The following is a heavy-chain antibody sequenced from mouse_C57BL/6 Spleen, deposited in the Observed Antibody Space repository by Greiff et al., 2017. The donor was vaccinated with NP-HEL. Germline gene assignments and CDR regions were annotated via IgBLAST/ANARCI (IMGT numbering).Heavy chain of an antibody. V-gene: IGHV2-5*01. Sequence: QVQLQQSGPGLVQPSQSLSITCTVSGFSLTSYGVHWVRQSPGKGLEWLGVIWRGGSTDYNVAFMSRLSITKDNSKSQVFFKMNSLQADDTAIYYCAKEEGYYGNYDAMDYWGQGTSVTVSS. J-gene: IGHJ4*01. CDR1: GFSLTSYG. CDR3: AKEEGYYGNYDAMDY. CDR2: IWRGGST. D-gene: IGHD2-1*01.